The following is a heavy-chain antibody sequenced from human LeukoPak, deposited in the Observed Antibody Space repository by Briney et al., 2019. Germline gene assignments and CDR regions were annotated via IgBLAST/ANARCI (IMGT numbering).Heavy chain of an antibody. D-gene: IGHD3-9*01. V-gene: IGHV3-21*01. CDR1: GFAFSSYT. Sequence: GGSLRLSCAASGFAFSSYTMNWVRQAPGKGLEWVSSISSSSSYIYYADSVKGRFTISRDNAKNSLYLQMNSLRAEDTAVYYCARGTANILPDYWGQGTLVTVSS. J-gene: IGHJ4*02. CDR3: ARGTANILPDY. CDR2: ISSSSSYI.